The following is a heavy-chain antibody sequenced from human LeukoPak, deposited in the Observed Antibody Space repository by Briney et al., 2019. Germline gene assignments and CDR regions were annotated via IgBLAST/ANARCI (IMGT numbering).Heavy chain of an antibody. Sequence: SETLSLTCSVSGDSVSRSDSYWDWIRQPPGKGLEWIGTIYYSGRTYYSPSLKGRVTMSVDPSNNQFSLSLRSVTAADTAIYYCATRRYYDGSGYLEWGLGTLLSVSS. CDR3: ATRRYYDGSGYLE. J-gene: IGHJ1*01. V-gene: IGHV4-39*01. CDR1: GDSVSRSDSY. CDR2: IYYSGRT. D-gene: IGHD3-22*01.